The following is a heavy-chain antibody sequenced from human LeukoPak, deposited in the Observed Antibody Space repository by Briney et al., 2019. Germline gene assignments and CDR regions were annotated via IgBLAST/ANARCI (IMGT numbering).Heavy chain of an antibody. CDR1: GGSISSFF. CDR3: ARCGYSYGWYYYFMDV. J-gene: IGHJ6*03. Sequence: SETLSLTCTVSGGSISSFFWSWIRQPPGKGLEWIGYIYHSGSTNYNPSLKSRVTISVDTSKNQFSLNLRSVTAADTAVYYCARCGYSYGWYYYFMDVWGKGATVTVSS. V-gene: IGHV4-59*01. CDR2: IYHSGST. D-gene: IGHD5-18*01.